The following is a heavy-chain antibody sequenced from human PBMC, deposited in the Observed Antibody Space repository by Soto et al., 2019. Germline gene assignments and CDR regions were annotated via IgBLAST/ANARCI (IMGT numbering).Heavy chain of an antibody. Sequence: SVEVSCKASGFTFTSSAVQWVRQARGQRLEWIGWIVVGSGNTNYAQKFQERVTITRDMSTSTAYMELSSLRSEDTAVYYCAAGEGILEWLLLGYYYYGMDVWGQGTTVTVSS. CDR3: AAGEGILEWLLLGYYYYGMDV. CDR2: IVVGSGNT. J-gene: IGHJ6*02. CDR1: GFTFTSSA. D-gene: IGHD3-3*01. V-gene: IGHV1-58*01.